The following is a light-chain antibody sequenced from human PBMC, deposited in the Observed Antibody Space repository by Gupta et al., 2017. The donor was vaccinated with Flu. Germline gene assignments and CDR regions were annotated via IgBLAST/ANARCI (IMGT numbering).Light chain of an antibody. V-gene: IGLV2-14*03. J-gene: IGLJ1*01. CDR3: SSYAGYNTLV. CDR1: SSDIGNYNY. Sequence: SPLPHPASVASSPRPSITISCTGTSSDIGNYNYVSWYQQHPGKAPKLLIYNVSERPSGVSNRFSGSKSGNTASLTVSGLQAEDEADYYCSSYAGYNTLVFGAGTKVTVL. CDR2: NVS.